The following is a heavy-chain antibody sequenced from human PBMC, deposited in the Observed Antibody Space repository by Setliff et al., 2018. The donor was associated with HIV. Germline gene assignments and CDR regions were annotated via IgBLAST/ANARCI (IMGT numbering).Heavy chain of an antibody. Sequence: SETLSITCTVSGGSISSGSYYWGWIRQPAGKGLEWIGRIYTSGSTNCNPSLKSRVTISVDTSKNQFSLKLSSVTAADAAVYYCARGDSGSPFGYWGQGTLVTVSS. CDR3: ARGDSGSPFGY. CDR2: IYTSGST. V-gene: IGHV4-61*02. CDR1: GGSISSGSYY. J-gene: IGHJ4*02. D-gene: IGHD1-26*01.